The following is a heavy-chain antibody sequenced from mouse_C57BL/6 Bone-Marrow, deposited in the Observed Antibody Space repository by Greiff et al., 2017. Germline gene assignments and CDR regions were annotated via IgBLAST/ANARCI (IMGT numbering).Heavy chain of an antibody. CDR1: GFPITSGYY. Sequence: QLQESGPGLVKPSQSLFLTCSITGFPITSGYYWIWIRQSPGKPLEWMGYITHSGETFYNPSLQSPISITRETSKNQFFLQLNSVTTEDTAMYYCAGIYYYGPWYFDVWGTGTTVTVSS. CDR3: AGIYYYGPWYFDV. J-gene: IGHJ1*03. V-gene: IGHV12-3*01. D-gene: IGHD1-1*01. CDR2: ITHSGET.